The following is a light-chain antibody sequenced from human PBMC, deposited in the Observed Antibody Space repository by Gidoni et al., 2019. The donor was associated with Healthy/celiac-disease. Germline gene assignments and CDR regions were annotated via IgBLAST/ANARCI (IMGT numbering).Light chain of an antibody. CDR1: QSVLYISNNKNY. V-gene: IGKV4-1*01. J-gene: IGKJ3*01. CDR2: WAS. CDR3: QQYYSTPFT. Sequence: DIVMTQSPDSLSVSLGERATINCKSSQSVLYISNNKNYLAWYQQKPGQPPKLLIYWASTRESGVPDRFSGSGSGKDFTLTISSLKAEDVAVYYCQQYYSTPFTFGPGTKVDIK.